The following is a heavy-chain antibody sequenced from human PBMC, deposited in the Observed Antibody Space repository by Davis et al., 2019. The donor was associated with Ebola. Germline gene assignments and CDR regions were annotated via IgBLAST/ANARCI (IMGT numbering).Heavy chain of an antibody. V-gene: IGHV3-64*04. Sequence: PGGSLRLSCSASGFTFSSYAMHWVRQAPGKGLEYVSAISSNGGSTYYADSVKGRFTISRDNSKNTLYLQMNSLRAEDTAVYYCAKFMDSRGGMDVWGQGTTVTVSS. CDR2: ISSNGGST. D-gene: IGHD3/OR15-3a*01. CDR3: AKFMDSRGGMDV. J-gene: IGHJ6*02. CDR1: GFTFSSYA.